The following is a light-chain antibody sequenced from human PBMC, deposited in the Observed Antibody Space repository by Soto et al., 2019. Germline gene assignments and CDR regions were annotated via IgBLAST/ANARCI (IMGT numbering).Light chain of an antibody. Sequence: DLQMTQSPSSLPASVGDRVTITCRASQSITNYLSWYQQRPGKAPKLLIHAATNLQSGVPSRFSGSGSETDFSLTISSLQPEDFATYYCQQSYSAPRTFGQGTKVEIK. V-gene: IGKV1-39*01. CDR1: QSITNY. CDR2: AAT. CDR3: QQSYSAPRT. J-gene: IGKJ2*01.